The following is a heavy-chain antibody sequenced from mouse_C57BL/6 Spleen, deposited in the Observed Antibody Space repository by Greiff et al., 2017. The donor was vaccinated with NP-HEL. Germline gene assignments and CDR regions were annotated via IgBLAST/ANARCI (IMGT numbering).Heavy chain of an antibody. V-gene: IGHV1-69*01. CDR2: IDPSDSYT. CDR1: GYTFTSYW. CDR3: TPFQRYYFDY. Sequence: QVQLQQPGAELVMPGASVKLSCKASGYTFTSYWMHWVKQRPGQGLEWIGEIDPSDSYTNYNQKFKGKSTLTVDKSSSTAYMQLSSLTSEDSAVYYCTPFQRYYFDYWGQGTTLTVSS. J-gene: IGHJ2*01.